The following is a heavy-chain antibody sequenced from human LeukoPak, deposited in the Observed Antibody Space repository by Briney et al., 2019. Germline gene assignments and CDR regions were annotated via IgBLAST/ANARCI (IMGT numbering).Heavy chain of an antibody. CDR3: ARGLDY. V-gene: IGHV3-48*01. CDR2: ISSSSGTI. Sequence: GGSLRLSCAASGFTFSSFSMNWVRQAPGKGLEWVSYISSSSGTINYADSVKGRFTISRDNAKNSLYLQMNGLRAEDTAVYYCARGLDYWGQGTPVTVSS. CDR1: GFTFSSFS. J-gene: IGHJ4*02.